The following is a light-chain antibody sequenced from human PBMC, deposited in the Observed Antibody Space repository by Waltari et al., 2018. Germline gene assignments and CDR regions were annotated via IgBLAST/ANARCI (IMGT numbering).Light chain of an antibody. CDR3: SSYAGSNKDV. CDR1: SSDGGGYNY. V-gene: IGLV2-8*01. Sequence: QSALTQPPSASGSPGQSVTISCTGTSSDGGGYNYVSWYQQHPGKAPKLMIYEVSKRPSGVPDRFSGSKSGNTASLTVSGLQAEDEADYYCSSYAGSNKDVFGTGTKVTVL. J-gene: IGLJ1*01. CDR2: EVS.